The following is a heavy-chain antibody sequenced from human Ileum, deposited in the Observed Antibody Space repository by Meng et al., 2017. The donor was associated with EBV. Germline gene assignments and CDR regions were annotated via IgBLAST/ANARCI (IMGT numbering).Heavy chain of an antibody. CDR2: IKSTTDGGTT. CDR1: GFTFSNAW. CDR3: EGWRY. J-gene: IGHJ4*02. Sequence: EVELVGVGGGLVKPGGSLRLSCAASGFTFSNAWMTWVRQAPGKGLEWVGRIKSTTDGGTTDYAAPVKGRFTISRDDSKNTLFLQMDSLKTEDTAVYYCEGWRYWGQGTLVTVSS. V-gene: IGHV3-15*01. D-gene: IGHD2-15*01.